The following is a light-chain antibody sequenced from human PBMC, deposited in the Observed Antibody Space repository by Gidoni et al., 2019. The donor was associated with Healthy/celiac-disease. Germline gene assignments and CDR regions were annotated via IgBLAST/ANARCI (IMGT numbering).Light chain of an antibody. CDR2: EVS. CDR3: SSYTSSSTLVV. J-gene: IGLJ2*01. Sequence: QSALTQPASVSGSPGPSITISCTGTSSDVGGYNYVSWYQQHPGKAPKLMIYEVSNRPSGVSNRFSGSKSGNTASLTISGLQAEVEADYYCSSYTSSSTLVVFGGGTKLTVL. V-gene: IGLV2-14*01. CDR1: SSDVGGYNY.